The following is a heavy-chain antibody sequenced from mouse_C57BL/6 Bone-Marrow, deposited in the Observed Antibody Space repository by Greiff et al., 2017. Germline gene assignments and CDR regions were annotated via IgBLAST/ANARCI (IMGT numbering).Heavy chain of an antibody. V-gene: IGHV2-5*01. CDR1: GFSLTSYG. Sequence: VQLQQSGPGLVQPSQSLSITCTVSGFSLTSYGVHWVRQSPGKGLEWLGVIWRGGSTDYNAAFMSRLSITKDNSKSQVFFKMNSLQADDTAIYYCAKKSHYYGSSFAMDYWGQGASVTVSS. D-gene: IGHD1-1*01. CDR3: AKKSHYYGSSFAMDY. J-gene: IGHJ4*01. CDR2: IWRGGST.